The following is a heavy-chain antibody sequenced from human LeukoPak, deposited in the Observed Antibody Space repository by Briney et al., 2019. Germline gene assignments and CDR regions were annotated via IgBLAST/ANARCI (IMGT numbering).Heavy chain of an antibody. Sequence: ASVKVSCKASGYTFTSYGISWVRQAPGQGLEWMGWISAYNGNTNYAQKLQGRVTMTTDTSTSTAYMELRSLRSDDTAVYYCAVDIVATSTFDYWGQGTLVTASS. D-gene: IGHD5-12*01. CDR3: AVDIVATSTFDY. V-gene: IGHV1-18*01. CDR2: ISAYNGNT. J-gene: IGHJ4*02. CDR1: GYTFTSYG.